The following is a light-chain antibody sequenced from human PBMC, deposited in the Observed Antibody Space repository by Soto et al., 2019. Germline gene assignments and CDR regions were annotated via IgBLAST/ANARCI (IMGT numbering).Light chain of an antibody. Sequence: IQLTQSPSSLSASVGDRVTITCRASQDVSRFLAWYQQREGKSPKLLIYRISTLQSGVPSRFSGIGSGTEFTLTISSLPPEDFATYYCQQLNSSPFTFGPGTKVNI. J-gene: IGKJ3*01. CDR1: QDVSRF. V-gene: IGKV1-9*01. CDR2: RIS. CDR3: QQLNSSPFT.